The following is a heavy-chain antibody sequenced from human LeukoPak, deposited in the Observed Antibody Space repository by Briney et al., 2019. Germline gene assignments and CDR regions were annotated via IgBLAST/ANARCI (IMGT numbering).Heavy chain of an antibody. D-gene: IGHD2-2*01. CDR3: ARESHCSSTSCYLSAYYYYYGMDV. Sequence: ASVKVSCKASGYTLTSHGISWVRQAPGQGLEWMGWISAYNGNTNYAQKLQGRVTMTTDTSTSTAYMELRSLRSDDTAVYYCARESHCSSTSCYLSAYYYYYGMDVWGQGTTVTVSS. CDR2: ISAYNGNT. V-gene: IGHV1-18*01. CDR1: GYTLTSHG. J-gene: IGHJ6*02.